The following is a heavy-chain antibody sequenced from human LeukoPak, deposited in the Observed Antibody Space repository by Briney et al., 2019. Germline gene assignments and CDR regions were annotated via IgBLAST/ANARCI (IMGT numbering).Heavy chain of an antibody. CDR2: ISGSGGST. CDR3: AKDGGYSGFNDAFDI. CDR1: GFTFSSYG. J-gene: IGHJ3*02. Sequence: PGGSLRLSCAASGFTFSSYGMSWVRQAPGKGLEWVSAISGSGGSTYYADSVEGRFTISRDNFKNTLYLQMNSLRAEDTAVYYCAKDGGYSGFNDAFDIWGQGTMVTVSS. V-gene: IGHV3-23*01. D-gene: IGHD5-12*01.